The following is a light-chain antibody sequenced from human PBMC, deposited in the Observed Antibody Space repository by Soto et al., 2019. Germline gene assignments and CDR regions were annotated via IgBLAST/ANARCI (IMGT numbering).Light chain of an antibody. CDR1: SSDVGGYNY. CDR3: SSYTSSSTLV. CDR2: DVS. V-gene: IGLV2-14*01. J-gene: IGLJ2*01. Sequence: QSVLTQPASVSGSPGQSITISCTGTSSDVGGYNYVSWYQQHTGKAPKLMIYDVSNRPSGVSNRFSGSKSGNTSSLTISGLQAEDEADYYCSSYTSSSTLVFGGGTKLTFL.